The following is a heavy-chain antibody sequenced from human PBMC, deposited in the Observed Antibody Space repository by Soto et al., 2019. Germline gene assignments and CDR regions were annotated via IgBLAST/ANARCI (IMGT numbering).Heavy chain of an antibody. V-gene: IGHV3-30-3*01. CDR3: ARDQGGTTLYYHGMDV. CDR2: ISYDGRNK. D-gene: IGHD1-7*01. CDR1: GFTFSSYA. Sequence: QVQLVESGGGVVQPGRSLRLSCAASGFTFSSYAMHWVRQAPGQGLEWVALISYDGRNKYYADSVKGRFTISRDNSKNTLYLQMNSLIPEDTAVYHCARDQGGTTLYYHGMDVCGQGTTVTVSS. J-gene: IGHJ6*02.